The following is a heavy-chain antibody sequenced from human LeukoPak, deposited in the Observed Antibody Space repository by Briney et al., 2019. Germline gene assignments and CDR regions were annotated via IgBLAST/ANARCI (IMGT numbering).Heavy chain of an antibody. Sequence: NASETLSLTCTVSGVSTSSYYWSWIRQPPGKGLEWIGYIYYTGSTNYNPSLKSRVTISVDTPKNQFSLKLSSVTAADTAMYYCARDDDGWDAFDIWGQGTMVTVSS. CDR2: IYYTGST. CDR3: ARDDDGWDAFDI. CDR1: GVSTSSYY. V-gene: IGHV4-59*01. J-gene: IGHJ3*02. D-gene: IGHD5-24*01.